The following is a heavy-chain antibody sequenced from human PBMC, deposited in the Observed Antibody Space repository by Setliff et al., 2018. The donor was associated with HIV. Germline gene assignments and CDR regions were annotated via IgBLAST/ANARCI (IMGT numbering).Heavy chain of an antibody. CDR3: ARKGKYYYDSSGYSN. Sequence: SETLFLTCTVSGGSISSGGYYWSWIRQHPGKGLEWIGYIYYGGSTYYNPSLKSRVTISVDTSKNQFSLKLSSVTAADTAVYYCARKGKYYYDSSGYSNWGQGTLVTVSS. CDR1: GGSISSGGYY. CDR2: IYYGGST. V-gene: IGHV4-31*03. D-gene: IGHD3-22*01. J-gene: IGHJ4*02.